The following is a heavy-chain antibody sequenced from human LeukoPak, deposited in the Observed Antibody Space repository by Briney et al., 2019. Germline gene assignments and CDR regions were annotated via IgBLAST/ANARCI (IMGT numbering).Heavy chain of an antibody. V-gene: IGHV3-23*01. D-gene: IGHD6-19*01. CDR3: ARGAPGSGWYYFDY. CDR2: ISASGGST. Sequence: GGSLRLSCAAAGFTFSSYTMNWVRQAPGKGLEWVSAISASGGSTYYADSVKGRFTISRDNSKNTLSLQMNSLRAEDTAVYYCARGAPGSGWYYFDYWGQGTLVTVSS. J-gene: IGHJ4*02. CDR1: GFTFSSYT.